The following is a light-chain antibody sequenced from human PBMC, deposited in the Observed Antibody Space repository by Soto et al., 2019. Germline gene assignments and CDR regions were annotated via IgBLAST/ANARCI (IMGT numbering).Light chain of an antibody. CDR3: QQYNSRIT. Sequence: DIQMTQSPSTLSASVGDRVTITCRASQSISSWLAWYQQKPGKAPKLLIYDASSLESGVPSRFSGSGSGTEFTLTISSLQPDYFATYYCQQYNSRITFGQGTRLEIK. V-gene: IGKV1-5*01. CDR2: DAS. J-gene: IGKJ5*01. CDR1: QSISSW.